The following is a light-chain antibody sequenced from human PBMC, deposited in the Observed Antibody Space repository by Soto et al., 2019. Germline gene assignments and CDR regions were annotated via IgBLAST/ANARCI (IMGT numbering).Light chain of an antibody. CDR3: AAWDDSLSGGV. Sequence: QSVVTQPPSASGTPGQRVTISCSGSSSNIGSNYVFWYQQLPGTAPKLLIYSNNQRPSGVPDRFSGSKSGTSASLVISGLRSEDEADYYCAAWDDSLSGGVFGGGTKLTVL. CDR1: SSNIGSNY. CDR2: SNN. J-gene: IGLJ3*02. V-gene: IGLV1-47*02.